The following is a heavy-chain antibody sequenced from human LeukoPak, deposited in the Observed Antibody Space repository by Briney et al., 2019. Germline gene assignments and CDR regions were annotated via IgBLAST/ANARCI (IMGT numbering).Heavy chain of an antibody. V-gene: IGHV1-2*02. CDR1: GYTFTTYH. D-gene: IGHD6-6*01. CDR2: INPNSGDT. Sequence: GFSVQVSCKASGYTFTTYHIYWVRQAPGQGLVWMGWINPNSGDTKSAQKFHGRVTMTRDTSISTAYMELSRLLSDDTAVYYCVRGHEYRSSFDFWGQGTPVNLSS. J-gene: IGHJ4*02. CDR3: VRGHEYRSSFDF.